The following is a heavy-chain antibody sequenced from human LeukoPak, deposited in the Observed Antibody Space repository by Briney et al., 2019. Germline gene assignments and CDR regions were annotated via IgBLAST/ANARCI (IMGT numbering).Heavy chain of an antibody. J-gene: IGHJ4*02. CDR1: GFTFSSYA. V-gene: IGHV3-30*04. D-gene: IGHD3-22*01. Sequence: PGRSLRLTCAASGFTFSSYAMHWVRQAPGKGLEWVAVISYDGSNKYYADSVKGRFTISRDNSKNTLYLQMNSLRAEDTAVYYCARDPSYYDSSGWFDYWGQGTLVTVSS. CDR3: ARDPSYYDSSGWFDY. CDR2: ISYDGSNK.